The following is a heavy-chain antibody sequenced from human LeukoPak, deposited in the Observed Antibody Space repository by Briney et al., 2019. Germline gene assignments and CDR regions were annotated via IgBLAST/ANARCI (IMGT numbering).Heavy chain of an antibody. D-gene: IGHD3-22*01. CDR2: THYSGST. Sequence: SETLSLTCSVSGPSISNTIYYWGWVRQPPGKGLDWIGSTHYSGSTYYNPSLMSRVTISTDTSKNQFSLKLSSATAADTAVYYCARHRTIYYDSSGYWVWGQGTLVTVSS. V-gene: IGHV4-39*01. CDR1: GPSISNTIYY. CDR3: ARHRTIYYDSSGYWV. J-gene: IGHJ4*02.